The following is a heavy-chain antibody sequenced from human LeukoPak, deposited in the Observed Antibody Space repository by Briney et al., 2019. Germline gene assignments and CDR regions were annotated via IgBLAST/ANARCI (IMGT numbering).Heavy chain of an antibody. CDR3: ARDRKYYYDSSGYWVWFDP. V-gene: IGHV4-59*01. D-gene: IGHD3-22*01. Sequence: SETLSLTCTVSGGSISSYYWSWIRQPPGKGLEWIGYIYYSGSINYNPSLKSRVTISVDTSKNQFSLKLSSVTAADTAVYYCARDRKYYYDSSGYWVWFDPWGQGTLVTVSS. CDR2: IYYSGSI. J-gene: IGHJ5*02. CDR1: GGSISSYY.